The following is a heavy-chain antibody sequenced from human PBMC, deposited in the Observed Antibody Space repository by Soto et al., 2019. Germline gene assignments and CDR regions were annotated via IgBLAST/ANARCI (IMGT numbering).Heavy chain of an antibody. D-gene: IGHD3-3*02. CDR3: ATVATHSYNWVDP. CDR2: INADGTTT. V-gene: IGHV3-74*01. CDR1: GFTFSTYW. Sequence: EVHLVESGGGLVQPGGSLRLSCAASGFTFSTYWMHWARQAPGKGLVWVSRINADGTTTTYADSVKGRFTISRDNAKNTLYLQMNSLRAEDTAVYFCATVATHSYNWVDPWGQGTLVTISS. J-gene: IGHJ5*02.